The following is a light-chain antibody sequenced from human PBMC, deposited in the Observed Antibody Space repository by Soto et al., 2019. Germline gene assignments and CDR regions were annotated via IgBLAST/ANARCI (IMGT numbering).Light chain of an antibody. Sequence: QSVLTQPPSASGTPGQRVSISWSGSDSNIGDNAVNWVQQLTGTAPKLLIYSNRQRPSGVPDRFSGSKSGTSASLAISGLQSEDEAVYFCATWDDSLNGRVFGGGTKLTVL. CDR3: ATWDDSLNGRV. V-gene: IGLV1-44*01. CDR2: SNR. J-gene: IGLJ3*02. CDR1: DSNIGDNA.